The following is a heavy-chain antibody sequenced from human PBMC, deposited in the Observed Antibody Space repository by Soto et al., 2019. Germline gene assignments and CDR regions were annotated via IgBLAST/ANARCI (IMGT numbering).Heavy chain of an antibody. D-gene: IGHD1-7*01. V-gene: IGHV3-21*01. CDR1: GFTFSSYS. CDR2: ISSSSSYI. J-gene: IGHJ5*02. CDR3: ARAVTGTNWFDP. Sequence: GGSLRLSCAASGFTFSSYSMNWVRQAPGKGLEWVSSISSSSSYIYYADSVKGRFTISRDNAKNSLYLQMNSLRAEDTAVYYCARAVTGTNWFDPWGQGTLVTSPQ.